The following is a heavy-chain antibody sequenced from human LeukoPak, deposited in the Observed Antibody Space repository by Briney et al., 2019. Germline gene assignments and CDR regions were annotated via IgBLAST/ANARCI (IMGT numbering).Heavy chain of an antibody. D-gene: IGHD3-22*01. V-gene: IGHV4-4*07. CDR2: IYTSGST. Sequence: TSSETLSLTCTVSGGSISSYYWSWIRQPAGKGLEWIGHIYTSGSTNYNPSLKSRVTMSVDTSKNQFSLKLSSVTAADTAVYYCARDRFYEGYYYDSSGYPNYFDYWGQGTLVTVSS. J-gene: IGHJ4*02. CDR1: GGSISSYY. CDR3: ARDRFYEGYYYDSSGYPNYFDY.